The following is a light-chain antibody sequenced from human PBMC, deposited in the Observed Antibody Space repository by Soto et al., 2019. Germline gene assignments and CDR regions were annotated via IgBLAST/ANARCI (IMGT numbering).Light chain of an antibody. J-gene: IGLJ3*02. CDR3: QSYDSSNHGV. CDR1: SGSIATNY. CDR2: EDD. V-gene: IGLV6-57*03. Sequence: NFMLTQPHSVSESPGKTVTISCTRSSGSIATNYVQGFQQRPSSAPIIVIYEDDQRPSGVPDPFSGSIDSSSNSASLAISGLQTEDEADYYCQSYDSSNHGVFGGGTKLTLL.